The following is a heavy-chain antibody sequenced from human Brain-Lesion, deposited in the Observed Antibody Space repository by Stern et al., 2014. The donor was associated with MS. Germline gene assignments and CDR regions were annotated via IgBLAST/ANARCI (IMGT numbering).Heavy chain of an antibody. Sequence: EVQLLESGGDLEQPGRSLRLSCAAFGFTFDDYAMHWVRQAPGKGLEWVAGISWNSGTIGYADSVKGRVTTSRDNAYSSLYLQMNSLRPEDTALYYCARDITGSSAYFAYWGQGTLVTVSS. V-gene: IGHV3-9*01. CDR3: ARDITGSSAYFAY. J-gene: IGHJ4*02. CDR1: GFTFDDYA. CDR2: ISWNSGTI. D-gene: IGHD1-14*01.